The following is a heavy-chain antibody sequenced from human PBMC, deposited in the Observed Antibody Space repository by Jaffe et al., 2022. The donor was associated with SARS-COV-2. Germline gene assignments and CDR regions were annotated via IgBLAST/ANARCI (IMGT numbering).Heavy chain of an antibody. CDR3: ARGDPIYDFWSGYLKGGMDV. Sequence: EVQLVESGGGLVQPGGSLRLSCAASGFTFSSYDMHWVRQATGKGLEWVSAIGTAGDTYYPGSVKGRFTISRENAKNSLYLQMNSLRAGDTAVYYCARGDPIYDFWSGYLKGGMDVWGQGTTVTVSS. J-gene: IGHJ6*02. CDR1: GFTFSSYD. CDR2: IGTAGDT. D-gene: IGHD3-3*01. V-gene: IGHV3-13*01.